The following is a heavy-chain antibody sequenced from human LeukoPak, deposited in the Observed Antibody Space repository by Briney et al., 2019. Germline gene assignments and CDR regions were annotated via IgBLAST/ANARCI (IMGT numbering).Heavy chain of an antibody. CDR1: GFTVSSNS. D-gene: IGHD5-12*01. J-gene: IGHJ3*02. V-gene: IGHV3-53*01. CDR3: ARDQDSGYGDAFDI. Sequence: GGSLRLSCTVSGFTVSSNSMSWVRQAPGKGLEWVSFIYSGGNTHYSDSVKGRFTISRDNSKNTLYLQMNSLRAEDTAVYYCARDQDSGYGDAFDIWGQGTMVTVSS. CDR2: IYSGGNT.